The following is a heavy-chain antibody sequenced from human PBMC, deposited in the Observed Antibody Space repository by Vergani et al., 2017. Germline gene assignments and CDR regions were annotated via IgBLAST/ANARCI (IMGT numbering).Heavy chain of an antibody. CDR1: GDSISSRNCY. D-gene: IGHD3/OR15-3a*01. CDR2: INHSGST. V-gene: IGHV4-39*07. Sequence: QVQLQESGPGLVKPSETLSLTCTVSGDSISSRNCYWGWIRQPPGKGLEWIGEINHSGSTNYNPSLKSRVTISVDTSKNQFSLKVHSVTAADTAVYYCARGETRTDWLDPWGQGTQVIVSS. CDR3: ARGETRTDWLDP. J-gene: IGHJ5*02.